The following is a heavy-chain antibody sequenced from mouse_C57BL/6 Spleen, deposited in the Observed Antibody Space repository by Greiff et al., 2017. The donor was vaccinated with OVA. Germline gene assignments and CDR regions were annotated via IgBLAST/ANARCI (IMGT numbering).Heavy chain of an antibody. J-gene: IGHJ4*01. Sequence: EVQVVESEGGLVQPGSSMKLSCTASGFTFSDYYMAWVRQVPEKGLEWVAKINYDGSSTYYLDSLKSRFIISRDNAKNILYLQMSSLKSEDTATYYCSRDPPGRAMDYWGQGTSVTVSS. D-gene: IGHD4-1*01. V-gene: IGHV5-16*01. CDR3: SRDPPGRAMDY. CDR1: GFTFSDYY. CDR2: INYDGSST.